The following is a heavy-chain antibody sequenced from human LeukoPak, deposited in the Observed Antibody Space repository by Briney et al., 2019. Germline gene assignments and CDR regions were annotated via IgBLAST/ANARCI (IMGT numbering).Heavy chain of an antibody. V-gene: IGHV4-30-2*01. Sequence: SETLSLTCTVSGGSISSGGYYWSWIRQPPGKGLEWIGYIYHSGSTYYNPSLKSRVTISVDRSKNQFSLKLSSVTAADTAVYYCARVRAMAPVDYWGQGTLVTVSS. CDR2: IYHSGST. D-gene: IGHD5-18*01. J-gene: IGHJ4*02. CDR1: GGSISSGGYY. CDR3: ARVRAMAPVDY.